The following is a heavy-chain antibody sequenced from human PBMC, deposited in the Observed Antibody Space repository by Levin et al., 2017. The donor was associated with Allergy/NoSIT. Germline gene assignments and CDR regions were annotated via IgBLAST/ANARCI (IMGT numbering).Heavy chain of an antibody. J-gene: IGHJ4*02. CDR3: ARVGLWFGTYYFDY. CDR2: ISAYNGNT. D-gene: IGHD3-10*01. CDR1: GYAFTSYG. V-gene: IGHV1-18*01. Sequence: ASVKVSCKASGYAFTSYGISWVRQAPGQGLEWMGWISAYNGNTNYAQKLQGRVTMTTDTSTSTAYMELRSLRSDDTAVYYCARVGLWFGTYYFDYWGQGTLVTVSS.